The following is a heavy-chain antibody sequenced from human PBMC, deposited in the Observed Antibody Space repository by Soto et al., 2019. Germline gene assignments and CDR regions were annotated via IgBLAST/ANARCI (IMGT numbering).Heavy chain of an antibody. V-gene: IGHV4-31*03. D-gene: IGHD5-18*01. CDR2: IYYSGST. Sequence: PSETLSLTCTVSGGSISSGGYYWSWIRQHPGKGLEWIGYIYYSGSTYYNPSLKSRVTISVDTSKNQFSLKLSSVTAADTAVYYCARERVDTAMVTIDYWGQGTLVTVSS. CDR1: GGSISSGGYY. CDR3: ARERVDTAMVTIDY. J-gene: IGHJ4*02.